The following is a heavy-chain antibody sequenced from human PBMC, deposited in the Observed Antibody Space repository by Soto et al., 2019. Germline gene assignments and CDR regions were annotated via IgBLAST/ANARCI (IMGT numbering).Heavy chain of an antibody. J-gene: IGHJ3*02. CDR1: GYSFTKYW. Sequence: GESLKISCXGSGYSFTKYWIGWVRQMPGKGLDWMGIIYPGDSDTKYSPSFQGQVTISADRSINTAYLQWSSLKASDTALYFCARAYFYGSGKIPDAFDIWGQGTMVTVSS. CDR3: ARAYFYGSGKIPDAFDI. D-gene: IGHD3-10*01. V-gene: IGHV5-51*01. CDR2: IYPGDSDT.